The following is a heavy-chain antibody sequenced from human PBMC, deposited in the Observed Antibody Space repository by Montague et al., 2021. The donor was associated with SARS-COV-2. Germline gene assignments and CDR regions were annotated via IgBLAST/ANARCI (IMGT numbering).Heavy chain of an antibody. Sequence: SLRLSCAASGFTFSRYSMNWVRQAPGKGLKWVSSISSSSSYIYYXXSLKGRFTISRDNAKNSLYLQMNSLRAEDTAVYYCARGIRITMVRGVTIDYWGQGTLVTVSS. CDR2: ISSSSSYI. CDR3: ARGIRITMVRGVTIDY. D-gene: IGHD3-10*01. V-gene: IGHV3-21*01. CDR1: GFTFSRYS. J-gene: IGHJ4*02.